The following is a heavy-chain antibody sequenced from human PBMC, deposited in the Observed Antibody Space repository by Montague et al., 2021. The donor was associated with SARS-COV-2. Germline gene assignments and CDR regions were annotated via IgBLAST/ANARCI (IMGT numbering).Heavy chain of an antibody. CDR1: GGSISSYY. Sequence: SETLSLTCTVSGGSISSYYWSWIRQPPGKGLEWIGYIYCSGSTNYNPSLKSRVTISVDTSKNQFSLKLSSVTAADTAVYYCARGDVVVVAANDYYYGMDVWGQGTTVTVSS. CDR2: IYCSGST. V-gene: IGHV4-59*01. CDR3: ARGDVVVVAANDYYYGMDV. D-gene: IGHD2-15*01. J-gene: IGHJ6*02.